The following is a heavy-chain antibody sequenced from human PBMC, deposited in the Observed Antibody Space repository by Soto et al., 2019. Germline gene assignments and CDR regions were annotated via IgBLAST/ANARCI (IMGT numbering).Heavy chain of an antibody. J-gene: IGHJ4*01. CDR1: GGGNLRDYR. D-gene: IGHD5-12*01. V-gene: IGHV1-69*01. CDR2: IIPKLGSA. CDR3: ARGGGGYNFVAVY. Sequence: QVQLVQSGAVVKKPGSSVPVSCKASGGGNLRDYRTTWVRQVPGQGLEWVGGIIPKLGSANYAQNFQGRVIITADESTSTVYMELRSLRSDDTAVYYCARGGGGYNFVAVYWGYGTPVTFSS.